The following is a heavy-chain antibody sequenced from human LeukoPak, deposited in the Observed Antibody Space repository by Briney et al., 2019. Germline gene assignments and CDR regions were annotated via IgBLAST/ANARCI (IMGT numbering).Heavy chain of an antibody. D-gene: IGHD1-1*01. CDR1: GFTFSSSG. CDR2: ISASGGTT. V-gene: IGHV3-23*01. Sequence: GGTLRLSCAASGFTFSSSGMNWVRQAPGKGLEGVSLISASGGTTNYAGSVKGRFTISRDNSKNTLYLQMNSLRADDTAVYYCAKGSTTGTGYYYFYYMDVWGKGTTVTISS. CDR3: AKGSTTGTGYYYFYYMDV. J-gene: IGHJ6*03.